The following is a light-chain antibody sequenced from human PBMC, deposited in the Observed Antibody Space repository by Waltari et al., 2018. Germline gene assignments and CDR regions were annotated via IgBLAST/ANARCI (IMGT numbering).Light chain of an antibody. Sequence: QTVVTQEPSLSVSPGGPVTLTCALSSGSVSSTSYVSWYQQTPGQAPRTLVFKTNPRSSGVPDRFSGSSLGNKAARTITGAQADDESDYYCLVYMGSGIWVFGGGTKLTVL. CDR3: LVYMGSGIWV. J-gene: IGLJ3*02. V-gene: IGLV8-61*01. CDR1: SGSVSSTSY. CDR2: KTN.